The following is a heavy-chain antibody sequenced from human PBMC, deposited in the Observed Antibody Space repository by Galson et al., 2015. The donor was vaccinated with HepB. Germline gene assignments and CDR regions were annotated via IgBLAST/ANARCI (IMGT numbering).Heavy chain of an antibody. D-gene: IGHD6-13*01. CDR2: ISGSDGFT. CDR1: GFTFSNYA. Sequence: SLRLSCAASGFTFSNYAMSWVRQAPGKGLEWVSAISGSDGFTNYADSVKGRFTISRDNSKNTLYLQMNTLRAEDTAVYYCAKDFAYSSSWYYFDFWGQGTLVTVSS. CDR3: AKDFAYSSSWYYFDF. V-gene: IGHV3-23*01. J-gene: IGHJ4*02.